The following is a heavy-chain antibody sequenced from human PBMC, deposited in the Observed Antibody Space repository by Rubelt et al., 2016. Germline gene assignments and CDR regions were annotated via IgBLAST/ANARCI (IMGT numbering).Heavy chain of an antibody. CDR3: VRDNWHAPPGWFDP. D-gene: IGHD3-10*01. J-gene: IGHJ5*02. V-gene: IGHV3-74*01. CDR2: INSDGSTT. Sequence: GKGLVWVSRINSDGSTTRYADSVKGRFTLSRDDAKNTLYLQMNSLRAEDTAVYYCVRDNWHAPPGWFDPCGQGTLVTVSS.